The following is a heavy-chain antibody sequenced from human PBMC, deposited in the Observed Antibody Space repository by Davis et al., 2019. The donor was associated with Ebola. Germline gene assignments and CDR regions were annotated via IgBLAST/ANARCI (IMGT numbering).Heavy chain of an antibody. CDR1: GGSISSYY. V-gene: IGHV4-59*01. Sequence: SETLSLTCTVSGGSISSYYWSWIRQPPGKGLEWIGYIYYSGSTNYNPSLKSRVTISLDTSKNQFSLKLSSVTAADTAVYYCAKGAGYSSGWFYYGMDVWGKGTTVTVSS. CDR3: AKGAGYSSGWFYYGMDV. CDR2: IYYSGST. J-gene: IGHJ6*04. D-gene: IGHD6-19*01.